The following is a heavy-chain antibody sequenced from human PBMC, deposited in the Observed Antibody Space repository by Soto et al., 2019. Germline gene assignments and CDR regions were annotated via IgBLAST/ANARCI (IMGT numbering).Heavy chain of an antibody. CDR2: IYSSGNT. D-gene: IGHD5-18*01. Sequence: GGSLRLSCAASEFTVSGNYMTWVRQAPGKGLEWVSVIYSSGNTYYADSVKGRFTISRDNSKNTVYLQVNSLRAEDTAVYYCTGGPSRGYSYGFGVYWGQGTLVTVSS. CDR3: TGGPSRGYSYGFGVY. J-gene: IGHJ4*02. V-gene: IGHV3-53*01. CDR1: EFTVSGNY.